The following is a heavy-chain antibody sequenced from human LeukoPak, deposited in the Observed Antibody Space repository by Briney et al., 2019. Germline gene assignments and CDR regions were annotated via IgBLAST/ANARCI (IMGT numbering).Heavy chain of an antibody. CDR2: INWNGGST. J-gene: IGHJ4*02. D-gene: IGHD1-7*01. CDR3: ARGAGGITGTTWYDY. V-gene: IGHV3-20*01. Sequence: GGSLRLSCAASGFTFDDYGMSWVRQAPGKGLEWVSGINWNGGSTGYAASVNGRFTISRDNAKNSLYLQMNSLRAEDTALYHCARGAGGITGTTWYDYWGQGTLVTVSS. CDR1: GFTFDDYG.